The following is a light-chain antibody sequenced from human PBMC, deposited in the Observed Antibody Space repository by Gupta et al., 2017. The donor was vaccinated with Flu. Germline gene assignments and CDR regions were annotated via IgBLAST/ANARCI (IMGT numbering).Light chain of an antibody. CDR3: QVWDSYSDHWV. V-gene: IGLV3-21*02. CDR2: DDS. Sequence: SYLLTQPPSVSVAPGQAASITCGGDNIERKSVHWYQQKPGQAPVVVLYDDSDRPSGIPERFSGSNSGNTATLTITRVEAGDEADYYCQVWDSYSDHWVFGGGTKLTV. CDR1: NIERKS. J-gene: IGLJ3*02.